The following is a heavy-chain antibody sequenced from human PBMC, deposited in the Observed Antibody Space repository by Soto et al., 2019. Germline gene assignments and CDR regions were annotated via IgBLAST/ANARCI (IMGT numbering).Heavy chain of an antibody. V-gene: IGHV3-48*01. Sequence: EVQLVESGGGLVQPGGSLRLSCAASGFTFSRYSMNWVRQAPGKGLEWVSYISSSSSTIYYADSVKGRFTISRDNAKNSLYLQMNSLRAEDTAVYYCARAQYLYGDYFDYWGQGTLVTVSS. CDR1: GFTFSRYS. J-gene: IGHJ4*02. D-gene: IGHD4-17*01. CDR2: ISSSSSTI. CDR3: ARAQYLYGDYFDY.